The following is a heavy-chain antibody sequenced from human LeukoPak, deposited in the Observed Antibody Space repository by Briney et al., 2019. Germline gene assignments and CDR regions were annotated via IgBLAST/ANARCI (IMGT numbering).Heavy chain of an antibody. D-gene: IGHD3-9*01. CDR2: IYSGGST. J-gene: IGHJ6*02. V-gene: IGHV3-53*01. CDR1: GFTVSSNY. CDR3: ARGGLRYFDFAMDV. Sequence: GGSLRLSCAASGFTVSSNYMSWVRQAPGKGLEWVSVIYSGGSTYYADSVKGRFTISRDNSKNTLYLQMNSLRAEDTAVYYCARGGLRYFDFAMDVWGQGTTVTVSS.